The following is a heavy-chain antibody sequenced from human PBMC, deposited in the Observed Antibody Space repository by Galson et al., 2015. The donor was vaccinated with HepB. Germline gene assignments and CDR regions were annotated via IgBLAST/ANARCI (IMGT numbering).Heavy chain of an antibody. D-gene: IGHD3-3*01. Sequence: SLRLSCAGAGFSLSNYWMSWVRQAPGRGLEWVASIKQDGSESFYTDSLKARFTTSRDNAKNSLCLQLNSLRAEDTAVYYCARSAGNTIFGVVRNCYMDVWGKGTTVTVSS. CDR2: IKQDGSES. J-gene: IGHJ6*03. V-gene: IGHV3-7*01. CDR1: GFSLSNYW. CDR3: ARSAGNTIFGVVRNCYMDV.